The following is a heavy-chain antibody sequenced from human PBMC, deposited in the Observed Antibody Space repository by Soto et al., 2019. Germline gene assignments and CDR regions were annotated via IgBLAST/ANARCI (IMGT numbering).Heavy chain of an antibody. Sequence: PGGSLRLSCAASGFTFSSYAMSWVRQAPGKGLEWVSAISGSGGSTYYADSVKGRFTISRDNSKNTLYLQMNSLRAEDTAVYYCAKLDSPYYYGSGSYLGYWGQGTLVTVSS. CDR2: ISGSGGST. D-gene: IGHD3-10*01. CDR3: AKLDSPYYYGSGSYLGY. CDR1: GFTFSSYA. J-gene: IGHJ4*02. V-gene: IGHV3-23*01.